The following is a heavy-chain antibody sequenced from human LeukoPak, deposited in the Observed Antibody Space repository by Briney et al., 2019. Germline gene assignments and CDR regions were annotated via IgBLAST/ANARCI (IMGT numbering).Heavy chain of an antibody. CDR3: AHSSVVVAANGQERWFDP. V-gene: IGHV2-5*02. CDR2: IYWDDDK. CDR1: GFSLSTSGVG. J-gene: IGHJ5*02. D-gene: IGHD2-15*01. Sequence: SGPTLVNPTQTLTLTCTFSGFSLSTSGVGVGWIRQPPGKALEWLALIYWDDDKRYSPSLKSGLTITKDTSKNQVVLTMTNMDPVDTATYYCAHSSVVVAANGQERWFDPWGRGTLVTVSS.